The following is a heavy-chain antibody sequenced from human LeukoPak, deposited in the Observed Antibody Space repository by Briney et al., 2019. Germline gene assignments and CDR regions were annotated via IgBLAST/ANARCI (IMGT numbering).Heavy chain of an antibody. J-gene: IGHJ4*02. CDR3: CSSSWYGENFDY. D-gene: IGHD6-13*01. Sequence: PGGSLRLSCAASGFTFSSCWMSWVRQAPGKGLEWVANIKQDGSEKYYVDSVKGRFTISRDNAKNSLYLQMNSLRAEDTAVYYCCSSSWYGENFDYWGQGTLVTVSS. CDR1: GFTFSSCW. CDR2: IKQDGSEK. V-gene: IGHV3-7*01.